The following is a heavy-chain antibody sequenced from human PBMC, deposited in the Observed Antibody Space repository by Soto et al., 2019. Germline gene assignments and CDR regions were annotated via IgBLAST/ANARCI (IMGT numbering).Heavy chain of an antibody. CDR3: ARERWGGGRDMDV. J-gene: IGHJ6*02. CDR2: INSDGSST. CDR1: GFTFSTYW. Sequence: EVQLVESGGGLVQPGGSLRLSCAASGFTFSTYWIHWVRQAPGKGLVWVSRINSDGSSTNYADSVKGRFTISRDNAKNTLFLQMNSLRAEDTAVYYCARERWGGGRDMDVWGQVTTVTVSS. V-gene: IGHV3-74*01. D-gene: IGHD3-10*01.